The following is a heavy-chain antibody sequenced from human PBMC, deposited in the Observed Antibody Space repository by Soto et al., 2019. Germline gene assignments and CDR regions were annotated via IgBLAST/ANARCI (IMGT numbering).Heavy chain of an antibody. Sequence: PGGSLRLSCAASGFTVSSNYMSWVRQAPGKGLEWVSVIHSGGSTYYADSVKGRFTISRDNSKNTLYLQMNSLRAEDTAVYYCERAIQGSGSDSNSYYYYGMDVCGQGTTVPVSS. CDR1: GFTVSSNY. J-gene: IGHJ6*02. D-gene: IGHD3-10*01. V-gene: IGHV3-66*01. CDR3: ERAIQGSGSDSNSYYYYGMDV. CDR2: IHSGGST.